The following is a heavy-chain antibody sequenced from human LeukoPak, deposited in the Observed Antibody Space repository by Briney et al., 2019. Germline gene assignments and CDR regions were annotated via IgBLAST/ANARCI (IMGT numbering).Heavy chain of an antibody. CDR2: ISGSGGST. D-gene: IGHD6-19*01. V-gene: IGHV3-23*01. CDR3: AKGSSSGWPYYFDS. J-gene: IGHJ4*02. CDR1: GFTFSNYA. Sequence: PGGSLRLSCAASGFTFSNYAMNWVRQAPGRGPEWVSAISGSGGSTYYADSVKGRFTISRDNSKDTLYLQMNSLRAEDTAVYYCAKGSSSGWPYYFDSWGQGTLVTVSS.